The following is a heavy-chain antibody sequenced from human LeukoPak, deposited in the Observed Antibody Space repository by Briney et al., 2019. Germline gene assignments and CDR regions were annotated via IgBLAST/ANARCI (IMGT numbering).Heavy chain of an antibody. CDR1: GFTFSDYY. V-gene: IGHV3-11*04. Sequence: GGSLRLSCAASGFTFSDYYMSWIRQAPGKGLEWVSYISSSGSTIHYADSVKGRCTISRDNARNSLYLQMNSLRAEDTAVYYCARDYSTFGGVIVASWGQGTLVTVSS. D-gene: IGHD3-16*02. J-gene: IGHJ5*02. CDR2: ISSSGSTI. CDR3: ARDYSTFGGVIVAS.